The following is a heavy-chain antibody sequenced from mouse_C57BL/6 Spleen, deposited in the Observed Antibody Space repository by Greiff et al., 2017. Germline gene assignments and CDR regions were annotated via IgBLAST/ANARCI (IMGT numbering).Heavy chain of an antibody. CDR2: IYPGDGDT. Sequence: VQLQQSGAELVKPGASVKISCKASGYAFSRYWMNWVKQRPGKGLAWIGQIYPGDGDTNYNGKFKGKATLTADKSSSPAYMQLSSLTSEDSAVYYCARWGYYAYDGFAYGGQGTLVTVSA. CDR3: ARWGYYAYDGFAY. J-gene: IGHJ3*01. CDR1: GYAFSRYW. D-gene: IGHD2-2*01. V-gene: IGHV1-80*01.